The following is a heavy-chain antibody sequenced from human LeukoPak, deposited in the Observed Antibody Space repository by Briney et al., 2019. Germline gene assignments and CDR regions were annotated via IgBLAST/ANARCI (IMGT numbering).Heavy chain of an antibody. V-gene: IGHV3-11*01. D-gene: IGHD6-13*01. J-gene: IGHJ4*02. CDR1: GFTFSDYY. Sequence: GGSLRLSCAASGFTFSDYYMSWIRQAPGKGLEWVSYISSSGSTIYYADSVKGRFTISRDNAKNSLYLQMNSLRAEDTAVYYCARMKGFSSSWYGGHYFDYWGQGTLVTVSS. CDR2: ISSSGSTI. CDR3: ARMKGFSSSWYGGHYFDY.